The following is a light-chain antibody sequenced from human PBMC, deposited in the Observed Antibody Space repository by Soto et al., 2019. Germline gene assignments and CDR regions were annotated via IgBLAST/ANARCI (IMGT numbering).Light chain of an antibody. CDR3: QEYHGSPIT. Sequence: EIVLTQSPDTLSLSPGDRATLSCRASQSIRSERLAWYQQKAGQAPRLVIFDASNRASGTPERFSGSGSGTDFTLTIARLEPEDFAVYYCQEYHGSPITFGLGTKVDIK. V-gene: IGKV3-20*01. J-gene: IGKJ1*01. CDR1: QSIRSER. CDR2: DAS.